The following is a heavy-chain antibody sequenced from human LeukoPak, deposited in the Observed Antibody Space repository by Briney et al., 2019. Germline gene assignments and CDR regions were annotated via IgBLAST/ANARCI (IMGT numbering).Heavy chain of an antibody. J-gene: IGHJ3*02. V-gene: IGHV3-7*03. CDR3: ARKYSSGWYDAFDI. CDR2: IKQDGSEK. Sequence: GGSLRLSCAASGFTFTSYWMSWVRQAPGKGLEWVANIKQDGSEKYYVDSVKGRFTISRDNAKNSLYLQMNSLRAEDTALYYCARKYSSGWYDAFDIWGQGTMVTVSS. D-gene: IGHD6-19*01. CDR1: GFTFTSYW.